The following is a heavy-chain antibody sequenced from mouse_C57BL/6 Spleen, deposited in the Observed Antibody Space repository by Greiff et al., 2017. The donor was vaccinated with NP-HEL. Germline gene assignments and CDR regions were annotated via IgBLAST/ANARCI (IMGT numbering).Heavy chain of an antibody. CDR2: INYDGSST. V-gene: IGHV5-16*01. J-gene: IGHJ4*01. D-gene: IGHD4-1*01. Sequence: EVHLVESEGGLVQPGSSMKLSCTASGFTFSDYYMAWVRQVPEKGLEWVANINYDGSSTYYLDSLKSRFIISRDNAKNILYLQMSSLKSEDTATYYCARAANWDVGYAMDYWGQGTSVTVSS. CDR1: GFTFSDYY. CDR3: ARAANWDVGYAMDY.